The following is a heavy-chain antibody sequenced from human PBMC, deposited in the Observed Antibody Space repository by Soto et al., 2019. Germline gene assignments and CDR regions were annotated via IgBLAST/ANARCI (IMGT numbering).Heavy chain of an antibody. Sequence: QVQLVESGGGVVQPGRSLRLSCAASGFTFSSYGMHWVRQAPGKGLEGVAVIWYDGSNKYYADSVKGRFTISRDNSKNTLYLQMNSLRAEDTAVYYCARDHVLLWFGERITAYYYYGMDVWGQGTTVTVSS. CDR2: IWYDGSNK. D-gene: IGHD3-10*01. V-gene: IGHV3-33*01. CDR3: ARDHVLLWFGERITAYYYYGMDV. CDR1: GFTFSSYG. J-gene: IGHJ6*02.